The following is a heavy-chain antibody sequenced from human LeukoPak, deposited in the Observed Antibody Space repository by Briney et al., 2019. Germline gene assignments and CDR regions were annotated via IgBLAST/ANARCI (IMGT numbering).Heavy chain of an antibody. V-gene: IGHV4-59*01. CDR2: IYYSGST. D-gene: IGHD3-16*02. CDR1: GGSMSSYY. CDR3: ARNYVWGSYRYFDY. Sequence: SETLSLTCTVSGGSMSSYYWSWIRQPPGKGLEWIGYIYYSGSTNYNPSLKSRVTISVDTSKNQFSLKLSSVTAADTAVYYCARNYVWGSYRYFDYWGQGTLVTVSS. J-gene: IGHJ4*02.